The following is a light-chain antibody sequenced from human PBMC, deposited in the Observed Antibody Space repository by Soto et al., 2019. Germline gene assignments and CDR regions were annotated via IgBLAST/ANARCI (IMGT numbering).Light chain of an antibody. J-gene: IGLJ2*01. CDR2: EGS. CDR3: CSYAGTNVV. Sequence: QSALTQPASVSGSPGQSITVSCTGTSGDVGTYNLVSWYQQHPGKAPKLMIYEGSKRPSGVSNRFSGSKSGYTASLTISGLQAEDEADYYCCSYAGTNVVFGGGTKLTVL. V-gene: IGLV2-23*01. CDR1: SGDVGTYNL.